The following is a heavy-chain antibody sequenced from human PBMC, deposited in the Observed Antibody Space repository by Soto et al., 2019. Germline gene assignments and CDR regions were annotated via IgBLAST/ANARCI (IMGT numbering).Heavy chain of an antibody. CDR2: INHSGGT. V-gene: IGHV4-34*01. CDR3: ARGSVDTVGRSGLYEY. Sequence: SETLSLTCAVYGGSFSAYYWSWIRQPPGKGLEWIGEINHSGGTSYNPSLKSRVTISVDTSKSQFSLKLTSVTAADRAVYYCARGSVDTVGRSGLYEYWRQGLPVTVFS. J-gene: IGHJ4*02. D-gene: IGHD3-22*01. CDR1: GGSFSAYY.